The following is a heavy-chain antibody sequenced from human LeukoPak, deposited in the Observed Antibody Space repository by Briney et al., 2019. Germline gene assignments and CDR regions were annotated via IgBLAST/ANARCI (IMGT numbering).Heavy chain of an antibody. CDR1: GFTFTSCS. Sequence: GGSLRLSCAASGFTFTSCSINWVRQAPGKGLEWVSVISGSGVDTAYADSVKGRFTMSRDNSKNTLYLQMNSLKAEDTAVYYCARGGAGVRQGRFDYWGQGTLVTVSS. J-gene: IGHJ4*02. D-gene: IGHD3-10*01. CDR3: ARGGAGVRQGRFDY. V-gene: IGHV3-23*01. CDR2: ISGSGVDT.